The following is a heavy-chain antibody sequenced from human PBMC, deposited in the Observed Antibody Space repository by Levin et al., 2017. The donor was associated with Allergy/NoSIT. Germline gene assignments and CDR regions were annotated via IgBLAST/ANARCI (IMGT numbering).Heavy chain of an antibody. CDR1: GFTFSSYA. V-gene: IGHV3-30*04. J-gene: IGHJ4*02. CDR2: ISYDGSNK. Sequence: GESLKISCAASGFTFSSYAMHWVRQAPGKGLEWVAVISYDGSNKYYADSVKGRFTISRDNSKNTLYLQMNSLRAEDTAVYYCARDTSEYCSSTSCYTGAVNYWGQGTLVTVSS. D-gene: IGHD2-2*02. CDR3: ARDTSEYCSSTSCYTGAVNY.